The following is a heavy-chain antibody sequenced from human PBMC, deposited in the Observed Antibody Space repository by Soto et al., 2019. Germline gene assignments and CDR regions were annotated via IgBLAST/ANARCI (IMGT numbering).Heavy chain of an antibody. Sequence: QVQLVQSGAEVKKPGSSVKVSCKASGGTFSSYAISWVRQAPGQGLEWMGGIIPISETKNYAQKFQGRVTINADESKSTAYMELSSLRSEDTAVYYCARSQGSSTSLEIYYYYYYGMDVWGQGTTVTVSS. D-gene: IGHD2-2*01. CDR1: GGTFSSYA. J-gene: IGHJ6*02. V-gene: IGHV1-69*01. CDR3: ARSQGSSTSLEIYYYYYYGMDV. CDR2: IIPISETK.